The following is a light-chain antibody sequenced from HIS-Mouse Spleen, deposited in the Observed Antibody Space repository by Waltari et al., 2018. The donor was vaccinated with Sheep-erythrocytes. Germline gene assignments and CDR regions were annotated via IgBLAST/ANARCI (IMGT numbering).Light chain of an antibody. V-gene: IGLV3-1*01. CDR1: KWGDKY. Sequence: SYELTQPPSVSVSPGQTASITCSGAKWGDKYACWYQQKPGLSPVLVIYQDSKRPSGIPYRFSGSNSANTATLTISGTQAMDEADYYCQAWDSSTVVFGGGTKLTVL. CDR2: QDS. CDR3: QAWDSSTVV. J-gene: IGLJ2*01.